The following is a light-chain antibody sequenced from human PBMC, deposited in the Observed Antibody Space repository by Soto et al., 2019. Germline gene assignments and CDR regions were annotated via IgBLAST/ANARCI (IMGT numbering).Light chain of an antibody. CDR2: DAT. CDR1: QNIARG. CDR3: LQYNTFPHS. V-gene: IGKV1-5*01. J-gene: IGKJ2*01. Sequence: IQMTQSPSTLSASVGDTVTLTCRASQNIARGLAWYQQKPGKAPRLVIFDATSLQTGVPSRFSASGSGADFTLTISSLQPDDLATYYCLQYNTFPHSFGQGTKL.